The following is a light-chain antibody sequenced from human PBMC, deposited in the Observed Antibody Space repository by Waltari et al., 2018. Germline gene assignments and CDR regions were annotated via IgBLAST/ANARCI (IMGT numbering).Light chain of an antibody. CDR1: HTVSGN. CDR2: GTS. CDR3: QQYNNWPPNT. Sequence: EIVLTQSPDTLSVSPGERATLSCRASHTVSGNLAWYQQKPGQAPRLLIYGTSTRAMGIPARFSGSGSGTDFTLTISDLQSDDFAVYYCQQYNNWPPNTFGQGTKVEIK. V-gene: IGKV3D-15*01. J-gene: IGKJ2*01.